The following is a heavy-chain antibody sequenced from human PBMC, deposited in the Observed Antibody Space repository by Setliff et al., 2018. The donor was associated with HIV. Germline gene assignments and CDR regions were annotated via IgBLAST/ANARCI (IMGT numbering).Heavy chain of an antibody. CDR3: ARARRAGSGPKYFQH. Sequence: PSETLSLTCTVSGGSISSYYWSWIRQPPGKGLEWIGRINHSGSTNYNPSLKSRVTMSVDKSKNQFSLRLSSVTAADTAVYYCARARRAGSGPKYFQHWGQGTLVTVSS. D-gene: IGHD2-15*01. V-gene: IGHV4-4*07. J-gene: IGHJ1*01. CDR2: INHSGST. CDR1: GGSISSYY.